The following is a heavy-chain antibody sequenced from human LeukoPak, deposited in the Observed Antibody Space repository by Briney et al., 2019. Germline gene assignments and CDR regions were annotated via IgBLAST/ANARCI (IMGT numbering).Heavy chain of an antibody. V-gene: IGHV4-4*07. Sequence: SETLSLTCTVSGGSISSYCWSWIRQPAGKGLEWIGRIYTSGSTNYNPSLKSRVTMSVDTSKNQFSLKLSSVTAADTAVYYCARDESGWYQDNWFDPWGQGTLVTVSS. CDR3: ARDESGWYQDNWFDP. CDR2: IYTSGST. J-gene: IGHJ5*02. CDR1: GGSISSYC. D-gene: IGHD6-19*01.